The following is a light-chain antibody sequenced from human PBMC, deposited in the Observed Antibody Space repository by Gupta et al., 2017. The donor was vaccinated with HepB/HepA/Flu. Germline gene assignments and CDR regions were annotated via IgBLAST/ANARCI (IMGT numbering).Light chain of an antibody. Sequence: SYALTQASSVPVAPGQTAGITWGGYNIGIKIVHWYQQKPGQAPLVVNYYNCDRPSGIPERFSGSNSGNTATLTITRVEAGDEADYYCQVWDSSSDHVVFAGGTKLTVL. J-gene: IGLJ3*02. CDR2: YNC. V-gene: IGLV3-21*04. CDR1: NIGIKI. CDR3: QVWDSSSDHVV.